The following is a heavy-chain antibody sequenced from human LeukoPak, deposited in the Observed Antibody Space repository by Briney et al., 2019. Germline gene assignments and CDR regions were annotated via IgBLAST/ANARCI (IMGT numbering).Heavy chain of an antibody. D-gene: IGHD3-9*01. CDR3: AIDILTGYSDAFDI. CDR2: INSDGSST. V-gene: IGHV3-74*01. Sequence: PGGSLRLSCAASGFTFSSYWIHWVRQAPGKGLVWVSRINSDGSSTSYADSAKGRFTISRDNAKNTLYLQMNSLRAEDTAVYYCAIDILTGYSDAFDIWGQGTMVTVSS. CDR1: GFTFSSYW. J-gene: IGHJ3*02.